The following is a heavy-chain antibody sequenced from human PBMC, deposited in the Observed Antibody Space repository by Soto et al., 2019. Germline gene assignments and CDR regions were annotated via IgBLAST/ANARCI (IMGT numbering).Heavy chain of an antibody. J-gene: IGHJ3*02. CDR2: IKQDESER. V-gene: IGHV3-7*01. D-gene: IGHD1-1*01. CDR1: GFPFSSYW. CDR3: AQLGDVAAFDI. Sequence: GGSLRLSCAASGFPFSSYWMSWVRQAPGKGLEWVANIKQDESERYYVDSVKGRFTISRDNAKNSLYLQMNSLRAEDTAVYYCAQLGDVAAFDIWGQGTMVTVSS.